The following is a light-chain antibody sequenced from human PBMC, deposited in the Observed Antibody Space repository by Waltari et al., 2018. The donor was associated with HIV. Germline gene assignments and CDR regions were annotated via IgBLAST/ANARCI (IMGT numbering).Light chain of an antibody. Sequence: QSALTQPPSASGSPGQSVTISCTGTSSDVGAYNYVSWFQQHPGKAPKLMIYDVTQRPSGVPDRFSRSKSGNTASLTVSVLQAEDEADDYCASHAGSKDVFGGGTRLTVL. V-gene: IGLV2-8*01. J-gene: IGLJ2*01. CDR1: SSDVGAYNY. CDR2: DVT. CDR3: ASHAGSKDV.